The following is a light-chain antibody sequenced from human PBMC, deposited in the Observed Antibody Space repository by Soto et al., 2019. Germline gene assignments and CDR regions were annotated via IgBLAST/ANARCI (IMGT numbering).Light chain of an antibody. V-gene: IGKV4-1*01. CDR3: QRYYGIPLT. J-gene: IGKJ4*01. CDR2: LAS. CDR1: QSVLYGSNNKNY. Sequence: DFVMTQSPDSLAVSLGERATINCKSSQSVLYGSNNKNYLAWYQQKPGQPPRLLINLASTRESGVPDRFSGXGXGTDFNLTISSLQAEXXXXXXXQRYYGIPLTFGGGTRVEIK.